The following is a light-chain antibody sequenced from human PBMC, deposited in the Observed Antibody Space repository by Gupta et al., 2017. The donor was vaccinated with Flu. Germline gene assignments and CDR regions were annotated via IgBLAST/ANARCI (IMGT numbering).Light chain of an antibody. J-gene: IGLJ3*02. Sequence: QSVLTQPPSVSGAPGQRVTISCTGSSSNIGTGYGVHWYQQLPGTAPKLLIYQNNIRPSGVPARFSGSRSGTAAYLAIAGLRAEDEADYYCQSYDTSLSGSVFGGGTKLTVL. V-gene: IGLV1-40*01. CDR3: QSYDTSLSGSV. CDR2: QNN. CDR1: SSNIGTGYG.